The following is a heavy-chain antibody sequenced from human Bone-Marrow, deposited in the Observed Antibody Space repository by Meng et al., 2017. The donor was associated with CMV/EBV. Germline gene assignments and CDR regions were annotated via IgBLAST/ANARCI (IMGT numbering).Heavy chain of an antibody. Sequence: GGSLRLSCAASGFTFSSYEMNWVRQAPGKGLEWVSYISSSGSTIYYADSVKGRFTISRDNAKNSLYLQMNSLRAEDTAVYYCARDLYDILTGYPNHYYYGMDVWGQGTTVTVSS. CDR1: GFTFSSYE. J-gene: IGHJ6*02. D-gene: IGHD3-9*01. V-gene: IGHV3-48*03. CDR3: ARDLYDILTGYPNHYYYGMDV. CDR2: ISSSGSTI.